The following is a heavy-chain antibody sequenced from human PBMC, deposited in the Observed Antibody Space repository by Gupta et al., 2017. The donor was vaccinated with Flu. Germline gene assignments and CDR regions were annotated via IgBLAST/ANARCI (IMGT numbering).Heavy chain of an antibody. Sequence: FGFRSYAMHWVRQAPGKGLEWVALISYDGTVKYYSVSVKGRFAISRDNFNKTLYLELNSLRTEDTAVYFCARGLIKPPRVNPHLDLWGQGALVTVSS. CDR2: ISYDGTVK. CDR3: ARGLIKPPRVNPHLDL. CDR1: FGFRSYA. V-gene: IGHV3-30*03. J-gene: IGHJ5*02.